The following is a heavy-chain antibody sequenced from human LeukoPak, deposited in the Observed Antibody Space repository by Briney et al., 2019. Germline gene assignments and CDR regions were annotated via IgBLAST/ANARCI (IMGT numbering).Heavy chain of an antibody. Sequence: ASVKVSCKASGYTFTSYGISWVRQAPGQGLEWMEWISAYNGNTNYAQKLQGRVTMTTDTSTSTAYMELRSLRSDDTAVYYCAREGDSSGYLGDAFDIWGQGTMVTVSS. J-gene: IGHJ3*02. CDR2: ISAYNGNT. V-gene: IGHV1-18*01. D-gene: IGHD3-22*01. CDR1: GYTFTSYG. CDR3: AREGDSSGYLGDAFDI.